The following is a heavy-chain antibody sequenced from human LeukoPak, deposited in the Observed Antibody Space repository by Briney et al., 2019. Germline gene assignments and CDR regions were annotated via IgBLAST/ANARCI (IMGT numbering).Heavy chain of an antibody. V-gene: IGHV1-2*06. CDR2: INPNSGGT. CDR3: ARDGWTTYNWFDP. D-gene: IGHD1-1*01. CDR1: GYTFTGYY. Sequence: ASVKVSCKASGYTFTGYYIHWVRQAPGQGLEWMGRINPNSGGTNYAQKFQGRVTMTRDTSISTAYMELSRLRSDDTAVYYCARDGWTTYNWFDPWGQGTLVTVSS. J-gene: IGHJ5*02.